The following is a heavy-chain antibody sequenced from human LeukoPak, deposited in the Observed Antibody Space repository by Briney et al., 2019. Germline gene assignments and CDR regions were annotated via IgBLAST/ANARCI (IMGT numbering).Heavy chain of an antibody. CDR3: ARHRGARLSPIDY. V-gene: IGHV4-39*01. D-gene: IGHD3-16*02. CDR2: IYYSGNT. Sequence: PSETLSLTCVVYGGAFSGYYWGWIRQPPGKGLEWIGTIYYSGNTYYNPSLKSRVTLSVDTSKTQFSLKLNSVTAADTAVYYCARHRGARLSPIDYWGQGTLVTVSS. CDR1: GGAFSGYY. J-gene: IGHJ4*02.